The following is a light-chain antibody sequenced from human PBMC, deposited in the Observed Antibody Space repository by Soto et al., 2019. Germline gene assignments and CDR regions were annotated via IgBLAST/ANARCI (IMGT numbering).Light chain of an antibody. CDR2: EVN. Sequence: QSALTQPASVSGSPGQSITISCTGTNSDVGGCNCVSWYQQHPDKAPKLMIYEVNNRPSGVSNRFSGSKSGNTASLTISGLQAEDEADYFCSSFTSTSTYVFGTGTKLTVL. V-gene: IGLV2-14*01. CDR3: SSFTSTSTYV. J-gene: IGLJ1*01. CDR1: NSDVGGCNC.